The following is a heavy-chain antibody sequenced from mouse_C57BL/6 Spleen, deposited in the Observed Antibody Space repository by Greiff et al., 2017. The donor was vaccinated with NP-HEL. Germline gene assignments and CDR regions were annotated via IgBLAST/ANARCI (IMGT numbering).Heavy chain of an antibody. CDR1: GYTFTSYW. V-gene: IGHV1-50*01. D-gene: IGHD1-1*01. CDR3: APDYGSSRWYFDV. Sequence: QVQLQQPGAELVKPGASVKLSCKASGYTFTSYWMQWVKQRPGQGLEWIGEIDPSDSYTNYNQKFKGKATLTVDTSSSTAYMQLSSLTSEDSAVYYCAPDYGSSRWYFDVWGTVTTVTVSS. J-gene: IGHJ1*03. CDR2: IDPSDSYT.